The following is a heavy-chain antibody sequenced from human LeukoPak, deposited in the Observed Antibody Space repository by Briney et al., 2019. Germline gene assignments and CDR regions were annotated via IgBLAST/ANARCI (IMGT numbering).Heavy chain of an antibody. D-gene: IGHD4-11*01. Sequence: SETLSLTCTVSGGSISYYYWNWIRQPAGKGLEWIGRIYTGGRTYYNPSLKSRVSMSVDTSKNQFSLKLSSVTAADTAVYYCARLSTVTTSFDYWGQGTLVTVSS. V-gene: IGHV4-4*07. CDR1: GGSISYYY. J-gene: IGHJ4*02. CDR3: ARLSTVTTSFDY. CDR2: IYTGGRT.